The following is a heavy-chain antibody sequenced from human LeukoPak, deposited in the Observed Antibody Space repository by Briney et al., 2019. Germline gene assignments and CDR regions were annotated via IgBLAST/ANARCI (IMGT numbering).Heavy chain of an antibody. CDR3: ARDPGIAVAGTFDC. Sequence: GGSLRLSCAASGFTFSSYAMHWVRQAPGKGLEWVAVISYDGSNKYYADSVKGRFTISRDNSKNALYLKMNSLRAEDTAVYYCARDPGIAVAGTFDCWGQGNLVTVSS. D-gene: IGHD6-19*01. V-gene: IGHV3-30*04. J-gene: IGHJ4*02. CDR1: GFTFSSYA. CDR2: ISYDGSNK.